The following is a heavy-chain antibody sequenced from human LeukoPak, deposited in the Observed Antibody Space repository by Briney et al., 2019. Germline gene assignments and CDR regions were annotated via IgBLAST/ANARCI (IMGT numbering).Heavy chain of an antibody. CDR1: GYTLTKLS. CDR2: FDPEDGET. V-gene: IGHV1-24*01. D-gene: IGHD3-10*01. CDR3: ATSTITMVRGVPHYNNWFDP. Sequence: ASVKVSCKVSGYTLTKLSMHWVRQAPGKGLEWMGGFDPEDGETIYAQKFQGRVTMTEDTSTDTAYMELSSLRSEDTAVYYCATSTITMVRGVPHYNNWFDPWGQGTLVTVSS. J-gene: IGHJ5*02.